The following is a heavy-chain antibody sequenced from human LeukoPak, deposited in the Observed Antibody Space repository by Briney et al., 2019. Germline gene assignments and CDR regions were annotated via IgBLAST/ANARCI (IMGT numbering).Heavy chain of an antibody. Sequence: ASVKVSCKASGYTFTGYYMHWVRQAPGQGLEWMGWINPNSGGTNYAQKFQGRVTMTRDTSISTAYMELSRLRSDDTAVYYCARGPDRLGYCSSTSCYPEGYWGQGTLVTVSS. D-gene: IGHD2-2*01. J-gene: IGHJ4*02. CDR2: INPNSGGT. CDR1: GYTFTGYY. V-gene: IGHV1-2*02. CDR3: ARGPDRLGYCSSTSCYPEGY.